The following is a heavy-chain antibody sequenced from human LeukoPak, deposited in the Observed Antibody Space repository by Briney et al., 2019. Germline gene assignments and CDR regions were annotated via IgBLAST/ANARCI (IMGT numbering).Heavy chain of an antibody. V-gene: IGHV3-53*01. CDR3: AREGGYCGGDCFNRDFQH. CDR1: GFTFSSYS. D-gene: IGHD2-21*02. J-gene: IGHJ1*01. Sequence: GGSLRLSCAASGFTFSSYSMNWVRQAPGKGLEWVSVIYSGGSTYYADSVKGRFTISRDNSKNTLYLQMNSLRAEDTAVYYCAREGGYCGGDCFNRDFQHWGQGTLVTVSS. CDR2: IYSGGST.